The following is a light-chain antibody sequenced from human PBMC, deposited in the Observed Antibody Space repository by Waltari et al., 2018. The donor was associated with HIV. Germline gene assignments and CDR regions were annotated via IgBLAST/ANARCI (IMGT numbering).Light chain of an antibody. V-gene: IGLV1-51*02. CDR3: GTWDSSLSAGL. Sequence: QSVLTQPPSVSAAPGQKVTISCSGSSSNIGNNYVSWYQQLPGTAPNLLIYENNKRPSGIPDRFSGSKSGTSATLGITGLQTGDEADYYCGTWDSSLSAGLFGTGTKVTVL. J-gene: IGLJ1*01. CDR2: ENN. CDR1: SSNIGNNY.